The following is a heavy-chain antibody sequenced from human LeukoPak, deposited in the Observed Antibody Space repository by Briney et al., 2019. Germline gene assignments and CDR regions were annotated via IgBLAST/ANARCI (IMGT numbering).Heavy chain of an antibody. V-gene: IGHV1-24*01. Sequence: ASVKVSCKVSGSALSKISIDWVRRAPGKGLEWMGTGGHEDGTTIHAQKFQGRFNMTVDTATDTAYMEMSSLMSEDTAIYYCATGAIVFDFWGQGTLVTVSS. J-gene: IGHJ4*02. CDR3: ATGAIVFDF. CDR2: GGHEDGTT. CDR1: GSALSKIS. D-gene: IGHD3-22*01.